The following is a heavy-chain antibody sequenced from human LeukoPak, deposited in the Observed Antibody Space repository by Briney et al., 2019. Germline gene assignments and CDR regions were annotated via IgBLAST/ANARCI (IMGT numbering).Heavy chain of an antibody. CDR3: ARAGYCSGVSCYSAVPGKY. Sequence: PSETLSLTCTVSGYPITSGYYWAWIRQSPGKGLEWIGSIYHSGNTYYNPSLKSRVIILVDTSKNQFSLQLGSVTPTDTAVYYCARAGYCSGVSCYSAVPGKYWGQGALVTVSS. CDR1: GYPITSGYY. J-gene: IGHJ4*02. D-gene: IGHD2-15*01. CDR2: IYHSGNT. V-gene: IGHV4-38-2*02.